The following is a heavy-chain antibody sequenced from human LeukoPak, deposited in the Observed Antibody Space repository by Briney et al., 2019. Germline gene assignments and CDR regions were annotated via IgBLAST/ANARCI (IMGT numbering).Heavy chain of an antibody. V-gene: IGHV1-2*02. CDR3: ATVSGSYPYNWFDP. CDR1: GYTFTGYY. CDR2: INPNSGGT. J-gene: IGHJ5*02. D-gene: IGHD1-26*01. Sequence: GASAKVSCKASGYTFTGYYMHWVRQAPGQGLEWMGWINPNSGGTNYAQKFQGRVTMTRDTSISTAYMELSRLRSDDTAVYYCATVSGSYPYNWFDPWGQGTLVTVSS.